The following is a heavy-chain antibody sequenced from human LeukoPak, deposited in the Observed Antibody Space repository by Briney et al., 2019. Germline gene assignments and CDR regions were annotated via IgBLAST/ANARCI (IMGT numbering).Heavy chain of an antibody. J-gene: IGHJ4*02. D-gene: IGHD3-22*01. V-gene: IGHV1-2*02. CDR1: GYTLTGYY. CDR2: INPNSGGT. CDR3: ARPVPGEYYYDSSGYYDY. Sequence: ASVKVSCKASGYTLTGYYMHWVRQAPGQGLEWMGWINPNSGGTNYAQKFQGRVTMTRDTSISTAYMELSRLRPDDAAVYYCARPVPGEYYYDSSGYYDYWGQGTLVTVSS.